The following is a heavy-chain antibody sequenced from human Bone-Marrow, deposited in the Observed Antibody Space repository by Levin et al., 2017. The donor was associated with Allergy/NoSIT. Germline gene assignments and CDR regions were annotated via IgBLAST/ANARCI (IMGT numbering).Heavy chain of an antibody. J-gene: IGHJ1*01. V-gene: IGHV4-59*01. Sequence: SQTLSLTCSVSGGYISSYYWSWIRQPPGKGPEWIAYIYHSGSTNYNPSLKSRVTISVDRSKKQFSLKLNSVTAADTAVYYCAGGVGTTHFQHWGQGTLVTVSS. CDR2: IYHSGST. CDR1: GGYISSYY. CDR3: AGGVGTTHFQH. D-gene: IGHD3-16*01.